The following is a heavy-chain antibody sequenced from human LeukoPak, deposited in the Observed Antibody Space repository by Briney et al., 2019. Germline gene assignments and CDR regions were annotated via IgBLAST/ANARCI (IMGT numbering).Heavy chain of an antibody. CDR2: INHSGST. Sequence: SETLSLTCAVYGGCLSGYSWSWVRQPPGKGVGWVGGINHSGSTNYNPSLKSRVTISVDTSKNQFSLKLSSVTAADTAVYYCARSRYYDFWSGYPYGMDVWGQGTTVTVSS. CDR1: GGCLSGYS. J-gene: IGHJ6*02. CDR3: ARSRYYDFWSGYPYGMDV. V-gene: IGHV4-34*01. D-gene: IGHD3-3*01.